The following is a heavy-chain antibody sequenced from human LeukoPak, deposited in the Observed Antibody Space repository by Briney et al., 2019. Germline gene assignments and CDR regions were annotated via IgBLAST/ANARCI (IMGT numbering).Heavy chain of an antibody. J-gene: IGHJ4*02. CDR3: ARDRREWLVPNHFDY. Sequence: PSETLSLTCAVSGYSISSGYYWGWIRQPPGQGLEWIGSIYHSGSTYYNPSLKSRVTISVDTSKNQFSLKLSSVTAADTAVYYCARDRREWLVPNHFDYWGQGTLVTVSS. CDR1: GYSISSGYY. V-gene: IGHV4-38-2*02. CDR2: IYHSGST. D-gene: IGHD6-19*01.